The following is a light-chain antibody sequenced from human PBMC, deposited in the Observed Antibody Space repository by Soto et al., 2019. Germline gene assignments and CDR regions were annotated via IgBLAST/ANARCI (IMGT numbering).Light chain of an antibody. J-gene: IGKJ4*01. Sequence: EVVLTQSPATLSLSPGDRATLSCRASQSISNHLAWYQQKPGQAPRLLIYDASNRATGIPARVSGSGSGTDFTLTISSLETEDCAVSYCQYRSNWALTFGGGTKVEI. CDR3: QYRSNWALT. CDR2: DAS. CDR1: QSISNH. V-gene: IGKV3-11*01.